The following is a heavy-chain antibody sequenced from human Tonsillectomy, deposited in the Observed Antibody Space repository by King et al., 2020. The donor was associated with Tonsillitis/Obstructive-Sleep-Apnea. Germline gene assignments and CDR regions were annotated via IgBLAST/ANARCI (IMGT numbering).Heavy chain of an antibody. D-gene: IGHD3-3*01. V-gene: IGHV3-30*03. J-gene: IGHJ6*02. Sequence: VQLVESGGGVVQPGRSLRLSCAVSGFSFSNSGMHWVRQAPDKGLEWVAVISYDGSYKHSADSVKGRFTISRDNSKNTLYLQMNSLRPDDTAVYYCAQTGPAEFWSGYFPSYFYYAMDVWGQGTTVTISS. CDR1: GFSFSNSG. CDR3: AQTGPAEFWSGYFPSYFYYAMDV. CDR2: ISYDGSYK.